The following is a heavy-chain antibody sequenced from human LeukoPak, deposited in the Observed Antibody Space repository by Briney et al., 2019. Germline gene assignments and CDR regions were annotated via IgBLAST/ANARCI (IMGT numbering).Heavy chain of an antibody. CDR2: INHSGST. V-gene: IGHV4-34*01. J-gene: IGHJ4*02. Sequence: SETLSLTCAVYGGSFSGYYWSWIRQPPGKGLEWIGEINHSGSTYYNPSLKSRVTISVDTSKNQFSLKLSSVTAADTAVYYCASPRDDFWSGPLDYWGQGTLVTVSS. CDR3: ASPRDDFWSGPLDY. D-gene: IGHD3-3*01. CDR1: GGSFSGYY.